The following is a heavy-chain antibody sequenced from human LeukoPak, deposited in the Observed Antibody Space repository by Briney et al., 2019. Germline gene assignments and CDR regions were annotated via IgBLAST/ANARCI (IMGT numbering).Heavy chain of an antibody. D-gene: IGHD6-13*01. V-gene: IGHV3-21*04. CDR1: GFTFTTYS. CDR3: ARAIGSSWYHKYYYYYYMDV. CDR2: ISSGSSAI. Sequence: RTGGSLRLSCEASGFTFTTYSMTWVRQAPGKGLEWVSIISSGSSAIFSADALKGRFTISRDDAKNSLYLQMNSLRAEDTAVYYCARAIGSSWYHKYYYYYYMDVWGKGTTVTISS. J-gene: IGHJ6*03.